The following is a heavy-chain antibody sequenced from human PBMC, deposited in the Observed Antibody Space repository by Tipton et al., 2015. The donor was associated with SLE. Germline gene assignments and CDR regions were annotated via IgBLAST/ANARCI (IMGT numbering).Heavy chain of an antibody. CDR1: GGSFSGYY. Sequence: TLSLTCAVYGGSFSGYYWSWIRQSPGKGLEWIGEINHSGSTNYNPSLKSRVTISVDTSKNQFSLKLSSVTAADTAVYYCASPASNYGSGSYGFDYWGQGTLVTVSS. J-gene: IGHJ4*02. CDR2: INHSGST. V-gene: IGHV4-34*01. D-gene: IGHD3-10*01. CDR3: ASPASNYGSGSYGFDY.